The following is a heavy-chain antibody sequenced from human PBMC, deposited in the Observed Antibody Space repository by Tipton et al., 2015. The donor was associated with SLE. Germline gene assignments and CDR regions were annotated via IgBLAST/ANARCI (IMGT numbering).Heavy chain of an antibody. J-gene: IGHJ6*02. CDR1: RGSINRSTYY. D-gene: IGHD2-2*01. Sequence: TLSLTCTVSRGSINRSTYYWGWIRQPPRKGLEYIGSIYYSAYTSYNPSLKSRVTMSVDTSKNQFSLRLNSVTAADTAVYYCARAHLYCSSSSCHAPTFYYGMDVWGQGTTVTVSS. CDR3: ARAHLYCSSSSCHAPTFYYGMDV. CDR2: IYYSAYT. V-gene: IGHV4-39*07.